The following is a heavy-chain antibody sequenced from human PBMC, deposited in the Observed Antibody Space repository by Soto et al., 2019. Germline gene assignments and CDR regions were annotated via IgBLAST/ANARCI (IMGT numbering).Heavy chain of an antibody. CDR2: IRSKANSYAT. CDR1: GFTFSGSA. D-gene: IGHD6-19*01. V-gene: IGHV3-73*01. CDR3: TTFGIAVAGDYYYGMDV. J-gene: IGHJ6*02. Sequence: PVGSLRLSCAASGFTFSGSAMHWVRQASGKGLEWVGRIRSKANSYATAYAASVKGRFTISRDDSKNTAYLQMNSLKTEDTAVYYCTTFGIAVAGDYYYGMDVWGQGTTVTVSS.